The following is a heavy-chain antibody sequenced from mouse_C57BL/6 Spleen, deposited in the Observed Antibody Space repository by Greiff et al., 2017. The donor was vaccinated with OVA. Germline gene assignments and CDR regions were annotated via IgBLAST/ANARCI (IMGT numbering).Heavy chain of an antibody. Sequence: VQLQESGAELVRPGASVKLSCKASGYTFTDYYINWVKQRPGQGLEWIARIYPGSGNTYYNEKFKGKATLTAEKSSSTAYMQLSSLTSEDSAVYFCARGVEDWYFDVWGTGTTVTVSS. CDR2: IYPGSGNT. D-gene: IGHD1-1*01. CDR3: ARGVEDWYFDV. CDR1: GYTFTDYY. J-gene: IGHJ1*03. V-gene: IGHV1-76*01.